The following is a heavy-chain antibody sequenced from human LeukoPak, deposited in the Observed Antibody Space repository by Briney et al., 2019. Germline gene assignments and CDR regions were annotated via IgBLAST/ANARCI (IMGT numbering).Heavy chain of an antibody. CDR2: ISTYSGDT. Sequence: ASVKVSCKASGYTFTSYGLSWVRQAPGQGLEWMGWISTYSGDTKYAQRIQGRVTMTTDTSTSTAYMELRSLRSDDTAVYYCARDGSSNWYANFDSYYMDVWGKGTTVTVSS. J-gene: IGHJ6*03. D-gene: IGHD6-13*01. CDR1: GYTFTSYG. CDR3: ARDGSSNWYANFDSYYMDV. V-gene: IGHV1-18*04.